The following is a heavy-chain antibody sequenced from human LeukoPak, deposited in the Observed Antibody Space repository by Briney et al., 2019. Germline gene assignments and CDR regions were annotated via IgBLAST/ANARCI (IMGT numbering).Heavy chain of an antibody. D-gene: IGHD5-18*01. Sequence: PSETLSLTCTVSGGSISSYYWSWVRQPPGKGLEWIGYIYYSGSTNYNPSLKSRVTISVDTSKNQFSLKLSSVTAADTAVYYCARGYSYGYVDYWGQGTLVTVSS. V-gene: IGHV4-59*01. CDR1: GGSISSYY. CDR2: IYYSGST. J-gene: IGHJ4*02. CDR3: ARGYSYGYVDY.